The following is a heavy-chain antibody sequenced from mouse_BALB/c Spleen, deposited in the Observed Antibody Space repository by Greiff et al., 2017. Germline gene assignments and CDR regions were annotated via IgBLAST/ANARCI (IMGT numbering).Heavy chain of an antibody. CDR2: ISSGSSTI. CDR3: ARSRDYGSLYAMDY. V-gene: IGHV5-17*02. CDR1: GFTFSSFG. J-gene: IGHJ4*01. Sequence: DVKLVESGGGLVQPGGSRKLSCAASGFTFSSFGMHWVRQAPEKGLEWVAYISSGSSTIYYADTVKGRFTISRDNPKNTLFLQMTSLRSEDTAMYYCARSRDYGSLYAMDYWGQGTSVTVSS. D-gene: IGHD1-1*01.